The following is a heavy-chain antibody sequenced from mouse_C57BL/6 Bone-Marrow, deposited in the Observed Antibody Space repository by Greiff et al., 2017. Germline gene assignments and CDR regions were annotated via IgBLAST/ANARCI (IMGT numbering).Heavy chain of an antibody. V-gene: IGHV5-12*01. J-gene: IGHJ4*01. D-gene: IGHD4-1*01. CDR1: GFTFSDYY. Sequence: EVNLVESGGGLVQPGGSLKLSCAASGFTFSDYYMYWVRQTPEKRLEWVAYISNGGGSTYYPDTVKGRFTISRDNGKNTLYLQRGRLKSEDTAMYYCARRWEYYAMDYWGQGTSVTVSS. CDR2: ISNGGGST. CDR3: ARRWEYYAMDY.